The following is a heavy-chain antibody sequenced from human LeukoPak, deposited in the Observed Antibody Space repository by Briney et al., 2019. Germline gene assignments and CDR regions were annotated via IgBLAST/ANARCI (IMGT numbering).Heavy chain of an antibody. J-gene: IGHJ5*02. Sequence: PGGSLRLSCAASGFTVSSNYMSWVRQAPGKGLEWVSTISGSGGSTYYADSVKGRFTISRDNSKNTLFLQTNSLRAEDTAVYYCAKDDSGSYNWFDPWGQGTLVTVSS. V-gene: IGHV3-23*01. CDR2: ISGSGGST. D-gene: IGHD1-26*01. CDR3: AKDDSGSYNWFDP. CDR1: GFTVSSNY.